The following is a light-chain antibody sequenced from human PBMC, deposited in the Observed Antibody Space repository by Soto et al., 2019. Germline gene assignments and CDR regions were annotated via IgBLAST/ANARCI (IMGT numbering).Light chain of an antibody. Sequence: QSVLTQPPSVSAAPGQTVTISCSGSSSNIGNNYVFWYQQLPGTAPKLLIYDNDKRPSGIPDRFSGSKSGTSATLGITGLQTGDEADYYCATWDRILSVGVFGGGTKLTVL. CDR2: DND. V-gene: IGLV1-51*01. J-gene: IGLJ2*01. CDR3: ATWDRILSVGV. CDR1: SSNIGNNY.